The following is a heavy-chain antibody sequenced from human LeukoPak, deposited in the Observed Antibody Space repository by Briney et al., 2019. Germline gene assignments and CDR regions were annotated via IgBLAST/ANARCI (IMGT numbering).Heavy chain of an antibody. CDR1: GGSISSGSYY. D-gene: IGHD2-8*01. CDR2: IYTSGST. J-gene: IGHJ5*02. CDR3: ARGPNIVPKGNWFDP. V-gene: IGHV4-61*02. Sequence: KPSETLSLTCTVSGGSISSGSYYWSWIRQPAGKGLEWIGRIYTSGSTNYNPSLKSRVTISVDASKNHFSLKLSSVTAADTAVYYCARGPNIVPKGNWFDPWGQGTLVTVSS.